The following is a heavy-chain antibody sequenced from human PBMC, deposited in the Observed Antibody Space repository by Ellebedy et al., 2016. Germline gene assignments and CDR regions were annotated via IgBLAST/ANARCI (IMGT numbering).Heavy chain of an antibody. D-gene: IGHD2-8*01. J-gene: IGHJ6*02. Sequence: SETLSLXXTVSPGSISSGDYYWGWVRQTPGKGLEWIGSIHHSGSTFFKPSLISRVTLSIDTSKNQFSLRLNSVTAADTAIYYCARDETFNGGGMAVWGQGTTVTVSS. CDR2: IHHSGST. V-gene: IGHV4-39*07. CDR1: PGSISSGDYY. CDR3: ARDETFNGGGMAV.